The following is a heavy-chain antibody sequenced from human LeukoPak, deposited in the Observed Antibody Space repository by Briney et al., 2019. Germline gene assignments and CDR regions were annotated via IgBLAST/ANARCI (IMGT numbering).Heavy chain of an antibody. J-gene: IGHJ4*02. V-gene: IGHV4-59*01. D-gene: IGHD3-22*01. CDR3: AGVNYYDNYRLDY. CDR1: GGSISSYY. CDR2: IYYSGST. Sequence: SETLSLTCTVSGGSISSYYWSWIRQPPGKGLEWIGYIYYSGSTNYNPSLKSRVTISVDTSKNQFSLKLSSVTAADTAVYYCAGVNYYDNYRLDYWGQGTLVTVSS.